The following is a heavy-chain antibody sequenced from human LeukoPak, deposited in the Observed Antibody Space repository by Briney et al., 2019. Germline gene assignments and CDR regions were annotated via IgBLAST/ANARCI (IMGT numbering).Heavy chain of an antibody. CDR2: IYYSGST. CDR1: GGSISSSSYY. V-gene: IGHV4-39*01. Sequence: SETLSLTCTVSGGSISSSSYYWGWIRQPPGKGLEWIGSIYYSGSTYYNPSLKSRVTISVDTSKNQFSLKLSSVTAADTAVYYCARAEISGSYLNYWGQGTLVTVSS. CDR3: ARAEISGSYLNY. D-gene: IGHD1-26*01. J-gene: IGHJ4*02.